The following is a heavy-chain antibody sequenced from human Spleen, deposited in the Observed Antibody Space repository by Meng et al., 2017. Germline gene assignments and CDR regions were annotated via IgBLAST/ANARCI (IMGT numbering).Heavy chain of an antibody. Sequence: ASVKVSCKISGYTLSDLSMHWVRQAPGKGLEWMGSFDPEDGETIYAQNFQGRVTITADKSTSTAYMELSSLRSEDTAVYYCARGPSGWYIYYYYGMDVWGQGTTVTVSS. D-gene: IGHD6-19*01. J-gene: IGHJ6*02. CDR3: ARGPSGWYIYYYYGMDV. V-gene: IGHV1-24*01. CDR1: GYTLSDLS. CDR2: FDPEDGET.